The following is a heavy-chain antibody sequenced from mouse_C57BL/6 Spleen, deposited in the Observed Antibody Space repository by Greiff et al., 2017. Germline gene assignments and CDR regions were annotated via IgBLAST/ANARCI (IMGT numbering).Heavy chain of an antibody. V-gene: IGHV14-2*01. CDR2: IDPEDGDT. CDR3: ARSSGLPWLAD. Sequence: VHVKQPGAELVKPGASVKLSCTASGFNINDYYMPWVKQRPEQGLEWIGRIDPEDGDTKYDPKFQGKATITADTSSNTAYLQLSSLTSEDTAVYYCARSSGLPWLADWGQGTLGTVSA. CDR1: GFNINDYY. D-gene: IGHD3-2*02. J-gene: IGHJ3*01.